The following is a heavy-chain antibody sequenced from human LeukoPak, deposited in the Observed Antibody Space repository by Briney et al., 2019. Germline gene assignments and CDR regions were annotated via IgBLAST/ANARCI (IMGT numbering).Heavy chain of an antibody. CDR1: GGSISSSSYY. D-gene: IGHD3-10*01. CDR2: IYYSGST. J-gene: IGHJ5*02. Sequence: SETLSLTCTVSGGSISSSSYYWGWIRQPPGKGLEWIGSIYYSGSTYYNPSLKSRVTISVDTSKNQFSLKLSSVTAADTAVYYCASHYGSGSYRSFWFDPWGQGTLVTVSS. CDR3: ASHYGSGSYRSFWFDP. V-gene: IGHV4-39*01.